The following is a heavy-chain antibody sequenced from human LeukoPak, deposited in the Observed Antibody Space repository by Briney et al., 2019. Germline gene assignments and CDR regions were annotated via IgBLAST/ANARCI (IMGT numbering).Heavy chain of an antibody. CDR1: GFTFSSYG. Sequence: GGSLRLSCAASGFTFSSYGMHWVRQAPGKGLEWVAVISYDGSNKYYADSVKGRFTISRDNSKNTLYLQMNSLRAEGTAVYYCAKVGGYSYGYPFDYWGQGTLVTVSS. J-gene: IGHJ4*02. V-gene: IGHV3-30*18. D-gene: IGHD5-18*01. CDR3: AKVGGYSYGYPFDY. CDR2: ISYDGSNK.